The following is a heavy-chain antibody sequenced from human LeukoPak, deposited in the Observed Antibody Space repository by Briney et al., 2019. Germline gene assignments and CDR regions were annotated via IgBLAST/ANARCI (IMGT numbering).Heavy chain of an antibody. CDR2: ISYDGSNK. V-gene: IGHV3-30*01. Sequence: PGRSLRLSSAASGFTFSSYAMHWVRQAPGKGLEWVAVISYDGSNKYYADSVKGRFTISRDNSKNTPYLQMNSLRAEDTAVYYCARITGTTTDPNWGQGTLVTVSS. CDR3: ARITGTTTDPN. CDR1: GFTFSSYA. D-gene: IGHD1-7*01. J-gene: IGHJ4*02.